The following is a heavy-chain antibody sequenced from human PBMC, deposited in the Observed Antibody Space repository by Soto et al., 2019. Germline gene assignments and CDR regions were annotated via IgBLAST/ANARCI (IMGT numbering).Heavy chain of an antibody. CDR1: GGTFSYYP. J-gene: IGHJ6*02. V-gene: IGHV1-69*13. CDR3: ARTGNWNYVSYYNYGLDV. CDR2: ISPMSGTA. Sequence: SVKVSCKASGGTFSYYPIHWVRQAPGQGREWVGVISPMSGTANYTQKFQGRVTISAAESTRTAYMKLGSLMSEDTAIYFCARTGNWNYVSYYNYGLDVWGQGTMVTVSS. D-gene: IGHD1-7*01.